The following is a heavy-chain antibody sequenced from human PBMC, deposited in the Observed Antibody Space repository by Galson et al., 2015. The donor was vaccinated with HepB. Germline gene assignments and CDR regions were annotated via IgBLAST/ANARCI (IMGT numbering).Heavy chain of an antibody. CDR2: ISGSGGST. D-gene: IGHD3-10*01. V-gene: IGHV3-23*01. J-gene: IGHJ4*02. CDR3: AKMPTYGSGSWGAVGYFDY. CDR1: GFTFSSYA. Sequence: SLRLSCAASGFTFSSYAMSWVRQAPGKGLEWVSAISGSGGSTYYADSVKGRFTISRDNSKNTLYLQMNSLRAEDTAVYYCAKMPTYGSGSWGAVGYFDYWGQGTLVTVSS.